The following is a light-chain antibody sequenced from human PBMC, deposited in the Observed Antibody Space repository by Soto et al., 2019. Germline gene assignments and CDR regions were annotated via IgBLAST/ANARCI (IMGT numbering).Light chain of an antibody. Sequence: QSVLTQPPSVSWAPGQRVTISCTGSSSNIGGAYDVHWYQQHPGTAPKLLIYANNYRPSGVPDRFSGSKSGTSASLAITGLQAEDEADYYCQSYDSSLNGYVFGTGTKVTVL. V-gene: IGLV1-40*01. CDR3: QSYDSSLNGYV. J-gene: IGLJ1*01. CDR2: ANN. CDR1: SSNIGGAYD.